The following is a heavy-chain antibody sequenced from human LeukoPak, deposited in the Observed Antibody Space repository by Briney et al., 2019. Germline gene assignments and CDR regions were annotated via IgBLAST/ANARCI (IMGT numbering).Heavy chain of an antibody. D-gene: IGHD3-10*01. Sequence: SETLSLTCTVSGGSISSGGYYWGWIRQPPGKGLEWIGSIYYSGSTYYNPSLKSRVTISVDTSKNQFSLKLSSVTAADTAVYYCAIVRNYYGSGSYYGPFDYWGQGTLVTVSS. CDR2: IYYSGST. CDR1: GGSISSGGYY. CDR3: AIVRNYYGSGSYYGPFDY. J-gene: IGHJ4*02. V-gene: IGHV4-39*07.